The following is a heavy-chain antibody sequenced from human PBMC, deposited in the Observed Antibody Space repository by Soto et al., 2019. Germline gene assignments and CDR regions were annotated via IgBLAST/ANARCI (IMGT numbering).Heavy chain of an antibody. D-gene: IGHD3-22*01. CDR2: ISGSAINT. Sequence: PGGSLRLSCAASGFTFSRYAMSWVRQAPGKGLEWVSAISGSAINTYYADSVRGRFTISRDNSKNTLYLQMNHLRAEDTAVYSCAKGQGYYYDASGYTFDYWGQGTLVTVSS. CDR1: GFTFSRYA. CDR3: AKGQGYYYDASGYTFDY. J-gene: IGHJ4*02. V-gene: IGHV3-23*01.